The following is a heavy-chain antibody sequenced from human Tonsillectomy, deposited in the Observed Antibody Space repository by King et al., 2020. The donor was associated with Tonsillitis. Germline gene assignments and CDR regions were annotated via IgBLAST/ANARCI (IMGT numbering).Heavy chain of an antibody. J-gene: IGHJ2*01. CDR2: LSGYNGNT. CDR1: GYTFTSYG. CDR3: ARGPARDWNDPRDWYFDL. V-gene: IGHV1-18*01. D-gene: IGHD1-1*01. Sequence: QLVQSGAEVKRPGASVKVSCETSGYTFTSYGIGWVRQAPGQGLEWMGWLSGYNGNTNYAQKFQGRVTMTTDTSTSTAYMELRSLRSDDTAVYYCARGPARDWNDPRDWYFDLWGRGTLVTVSS.